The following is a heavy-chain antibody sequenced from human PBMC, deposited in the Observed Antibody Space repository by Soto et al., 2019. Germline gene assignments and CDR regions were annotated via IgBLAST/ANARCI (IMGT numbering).Heavy chain of an antibody. CDR2: TWYDGSNK. J-gene: IGHJ5*01. Sequence: PGGSLRLSCAASGFTFSSYGMHWVRQAPGKGLEWVAVTWYDGSNKYYADSVKGRFTISRDNSKNTLYLQMNSLRAEDTAVYYCARAGGSSWYNLFDSWGQGTLVTVSS. CDR1: GFTFSSYG. CDR3: ARAGGSSWYNLFDS. V-gene: IGHV3-33*01. D-gene: IGHD6-13*01.